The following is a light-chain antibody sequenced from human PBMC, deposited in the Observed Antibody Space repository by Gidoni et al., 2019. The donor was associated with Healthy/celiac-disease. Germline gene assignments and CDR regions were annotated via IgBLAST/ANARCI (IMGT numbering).Light chain of an antibody. V-gene: IGKV3-20*01. Sequence: ELVFTQSPRTLSLSPGQRATLSCSASQSVSSSYLAWYQQKPGQAPRLLIYGASSRATGIPDRFSGSGSGTDFTLTISRLEPEDFAVYYCQQYGSSPRTFGGGTKVEIK. CDR2: GAS. CDR3: QQYGSSPRT. CDR1: QSVSSSY. J-gene: IGKJ4*01.